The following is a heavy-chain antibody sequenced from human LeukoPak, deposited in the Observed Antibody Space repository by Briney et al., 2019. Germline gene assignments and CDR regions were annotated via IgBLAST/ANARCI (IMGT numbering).Heavy chain of an antibody. Sequence: SETLSLTCTVSGGSISSSSYYWGWIRQPPGEGLEWIGSIYYSGSTYYNPSLKSRVTISVDTSKNQFSLKLSSVTAADTAGYYCASRSDCSSTSCSNYWGQGTLVTVSS. D-gene: IGHD2-2*01. CDR1: GGSISSSSYY. V-gene: IGHV4-39*01. CDR3: ASRSDCSSTSCSNY. J-gene: IGHJ4*02. CDR2: IYYSGST.